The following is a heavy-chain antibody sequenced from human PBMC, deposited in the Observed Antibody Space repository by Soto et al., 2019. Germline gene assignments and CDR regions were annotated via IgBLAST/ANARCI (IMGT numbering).Heavy chain of an antibody. CDR3: AMDPYYYDSSGYYLLDY. Sequence: ASVKVSCKASGYTFTSYYMHWVRQAPGQGLEWMGIINPSGGSTSYAQKFQGRVTMTRDTSTSTVYMELSSLRSEDTAVYYCAMDPYYYDSSGYYLLDYWGQGTLVTVSS. CDR1: GYTFTSYY. D-gene: IGHD3-22*01. J-gene: IGHJ4*02. CDR2: INPSGGST. V-gene: IGHV1-46*01.